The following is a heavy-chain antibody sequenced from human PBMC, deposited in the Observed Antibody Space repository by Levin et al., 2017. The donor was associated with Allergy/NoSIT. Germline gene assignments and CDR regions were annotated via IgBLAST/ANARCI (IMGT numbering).Heavy chain of an antibody. CDR3: ARRFGDYSGFDY. CDR2: ISGSGGNT. Sequence: GESLKISCAASGFTFSSSAMHWVRQAPGKGLEYVSAISGSGGNTYYANSVKGRFTISRDNSKNTLYLQMGSLRAEDMAVYYCARRFGDYSGFDYWGQGTLVTVSS. CDR1: GFTFSSSA. V-gene: IGHV3-64*01. J-gene: IGHJ4*02. D-gene: IGHD4-17*01.